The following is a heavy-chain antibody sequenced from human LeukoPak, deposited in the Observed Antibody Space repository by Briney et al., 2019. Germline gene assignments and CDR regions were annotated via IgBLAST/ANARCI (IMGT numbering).Heavy chain of an antibody. CDR3: AKGGSTEVTYFDY. J-gene: IGHJ4*02. CDR1: GDSVSSNSVA. CDR2: TYYRSKWYN. D-gene: IGHD4-23*01. V-gene: IGHV6-1*01. Sequence: SQTLSLTCGISGDSVSSNSVAWNWIRQSPSRGLEWLGRTYYRSKWYNDYAVSVKSRITINPDTSKNQFSLQLNSVTPEDTAVYYCAKGGSTEVTYFDYWGQGTLVTVSS.